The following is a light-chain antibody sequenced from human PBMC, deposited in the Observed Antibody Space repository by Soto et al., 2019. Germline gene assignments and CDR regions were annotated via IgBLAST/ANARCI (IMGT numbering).Light chain of an antibody. CDR1: SSNIGTNT. CDR2: SNN. J-gene: IGLJ3*02. V-gene: IGLV1-44*01. CDR3: AAWDDSRNGPV. Sequence: QSVLTQPPSASGTPGQRVTISCSGSSSNIGTNTVNWYQQLPGTAPKLLIYSNNQRPSGVPDRFSGSKSGPSASLAISGLQSEDEADYYCAAWDDSRNGPVFGGGTKLTVL.